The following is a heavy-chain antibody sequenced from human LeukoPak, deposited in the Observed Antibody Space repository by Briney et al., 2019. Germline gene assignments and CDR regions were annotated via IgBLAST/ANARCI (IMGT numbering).Heavy chain of an antibody. CDR2: IRYDGSNK. J-gene: IGHJ6*03. CDR1: GFTFSSYG. CDR3: VKVGYGSGSLDYYMDV. D-gene: IGHD3-10*01. V-gene: IGHV3-30*02. Sequence: GGSLRLSCAASGFTFSSYGMHWVRQAPGKGLEWVAFIRYDGSNKYYADSVKGRFTISRDNSKNTLYLQMNSLRAEDTAVYYCVKVGYGSGSLDYYMDVWGKGTTVTISS.